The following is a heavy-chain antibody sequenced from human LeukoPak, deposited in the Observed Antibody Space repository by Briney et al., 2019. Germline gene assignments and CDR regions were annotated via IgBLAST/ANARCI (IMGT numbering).Heavy chain of an antibody. J-gene: IGHJ4*02. CDR1: GLTFSSYT. CDR3: AKRIATAGPYFDY. Sequence: PGGSLRLSCAASGLTFSSYTMSWVRQAPGKGLEWVSAISAGGGNTYYADSVKGRFTISRDSSKSTLYLQMNTLRAEDTAVYYCAKRIATAGPYFDYWGQGALVTVSS. V-gene: IGHV3-23*01. D-gene: IGHD6-13*01. CDR2: ISAGGGNT.